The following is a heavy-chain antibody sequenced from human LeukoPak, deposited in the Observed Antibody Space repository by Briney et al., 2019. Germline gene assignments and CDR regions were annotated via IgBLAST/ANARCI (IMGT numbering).Heavy chain of an antibody. D-gene: IGHD3-10*01. CDR3: ARSLTMVRAYDY. CDR2: ASSDEMTT. Sequence: AGGSLRLSCVASGFTFTDHSMHWVRQPPGKGLEWVAVASSDEMTTFYGDSVKGRFTISRDNSKNTVYLQMNSLRTEDTAVYYCARSLTMVRAYDYWGQGTLVTVSS. V-gene: IGHV3-30*01. CDR1: GFTFTDHS. J-gene: IGHJ4*02.